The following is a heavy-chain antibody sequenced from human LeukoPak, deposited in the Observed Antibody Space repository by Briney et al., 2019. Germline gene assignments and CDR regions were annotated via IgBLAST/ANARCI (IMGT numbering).Heavy chain of an antibody. D-gene: IGHD6-19*01. Sequence: GGSLRLSCAASGFTFSSYSMNWVRRAPGKGLEWVSYISSSSTIYYADSVKGRFTISRDNAKNSLYLQMNSLRAEDTAVYYCARYEAVAGWFDPWGQGTLVTVSS. J-gene: IGHJ5*02. CDR3: ARYEAVAGWFDP. CDR2: ISSSSTI. CDR1: GFTFSSYS. V-gene: IGHV3-48*01.